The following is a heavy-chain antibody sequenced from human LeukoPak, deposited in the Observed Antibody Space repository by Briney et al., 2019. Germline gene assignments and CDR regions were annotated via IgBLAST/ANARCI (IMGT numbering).Heavy chain of an antibody. J-gene: IGHJ4*02. CDR2: MSAYNGNT. CDR3: ARVSSGWRARLYYFDY. CDR1: GYTFTSYG. D-gene: IGHD6-19*01. V-gene: IGHV1-18*01. Sequence: ASVKASCTASGYTFTSYGISWGREAPGPGLEWMGWMSAYNGNTNYAQKLQGRVTMTTDTSTSTAYMELRSLRSDDTAVYYCARVSSGWRARLYYFDYWGQGTLVTVSP.